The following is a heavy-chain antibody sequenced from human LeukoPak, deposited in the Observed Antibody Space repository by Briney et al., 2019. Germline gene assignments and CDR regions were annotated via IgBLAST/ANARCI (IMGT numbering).Heavy chain of an antibody. Sequence: GGSLRLSCAASGFTFSSYEMNWVRQAPGKGLEWVSYISSSGSTIYYADSVKGQFTISRDNAKNSLYLQMNSLRAEDTAVYYCARDWFHAIDYWGQGTLVTVSS. V-gene: IGHV3-48*03. D-gene: IGHD2/OR15-2a*01. CDR3: ARDWFHAIDY. CDR1: GFTFSSYE. CDR2: ISSSGSTI. J-gene: IGHJ4*02.